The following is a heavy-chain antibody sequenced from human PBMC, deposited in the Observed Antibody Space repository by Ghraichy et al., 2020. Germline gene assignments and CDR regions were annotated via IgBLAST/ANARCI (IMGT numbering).Heavy chain of an antibody. CDR1: GGTFSSYA. CDR2: IIPIFGTA. J-gene: IGHJ6*03. CDR3: ARDIGYCSSTSCYQYYYYYMDV. Sequence: SVKVSCKASGGTFSSYAISWVRQAPGQGLEWMGGIIPIFGTANYARKFQGRVTITADESTSTAYMELSSLRSEDTAVYYCARDIGYCSSTSCYQYYYYYMDVWGKGTTVTVSS. V-gene: IGHV1-69*13. D-gene: IGHD2-2*01.